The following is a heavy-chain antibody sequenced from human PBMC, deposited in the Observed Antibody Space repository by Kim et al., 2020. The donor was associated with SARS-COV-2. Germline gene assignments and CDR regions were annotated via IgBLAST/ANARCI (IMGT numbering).Heavy chain of an antibody. J-gene: IGHJ6*02. CDR1: GFTFSTYG. V-gene: IGHV3-23*01. CDR3: AKRQAGGYLSVMEG. D-gene: IGHD1-26*01. Sequence: GGSLRLSCAASGFTFSTYGMSWVRQAPGKGLEAVSGISKSGGNTYSTDSVKGRFSISRDNSRNTLYLQMNSLRAEDTAIYYCAKRQAGGYLSVMEGWGQG. CDR2: ISKSGGNT.